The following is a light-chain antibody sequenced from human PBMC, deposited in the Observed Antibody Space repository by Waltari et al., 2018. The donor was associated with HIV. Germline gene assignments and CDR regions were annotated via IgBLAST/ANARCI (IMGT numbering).Light chain of an antibody. CDR3: AAWDSSLEAWV. CDR1: TNHVGTQG. Sequence: QAGLTQPPSVSKGLRQTATLTCTGNTNHVGTQGAAWLQQHQGHPPKLLSYRNNNRPSVISDRVSASRSGNTAALTIAERQPDDEADYYGAAWDSSLEAWVFGGGTKLTVL. V-gene: IGLV10-54*01. CDR2: RNN. J-gene: IGLJ3*02.